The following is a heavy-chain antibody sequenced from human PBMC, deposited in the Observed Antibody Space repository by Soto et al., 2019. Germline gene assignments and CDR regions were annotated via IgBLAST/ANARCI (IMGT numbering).Heavy chain of an antibody. CDR1: GGSISERY. V-gene: IGHV4-4*07. D-gene: IGHD6-13*01. J-gene: IGHJ5*02. CDR3: VASLAASGLNWLDP. Sequence: SETLSLTCIVSGGSISERYWNWVRQPPGKGLEWIGLIFANGHTDYNPPLKSRVTMSVDASKNQFSLRLTSMTAADTAVYYCVASLAASGLNWLDPWGRGTLVTVSS. CDR2: IFANGHT.